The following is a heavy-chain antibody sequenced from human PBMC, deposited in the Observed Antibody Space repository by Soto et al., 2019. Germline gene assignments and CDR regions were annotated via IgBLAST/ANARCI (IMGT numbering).Heavy chain of an antibody. D-gene: IGHD1-1*01. CDR2: ISWNSGSI. Sequence: GGSLRLSCAASGFTFEDYAMHWVRQAPGKGLEWVSGISWNSGSIGYADSVEGRFTISRDNAKNSLYLQMNSLRAEDTALYYCAKDRQPTTRGAFDYWGQGTLVTVSS. J-gene: IGHJ4*02. CDR3: AKDRQPTTRGAFDY. V-gene: IGHV3-9*01. CDR1: GFTFEDYA.